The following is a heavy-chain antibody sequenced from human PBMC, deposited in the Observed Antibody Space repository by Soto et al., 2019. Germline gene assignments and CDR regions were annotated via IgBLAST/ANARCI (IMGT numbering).Heavy chain of an antibody. J-gene: IGHJ3*02. CDR2: INAGNGDT. Sequence: QVQLVQSGAEVEKPGASVKVSCKASGYTLTIYAMHWVRQAPGQRLEWMGWINAGNGDTKYSQKFQGRVTISRDTYERTVYMELSSLRSEDTAVYYCARDCTYCGGDTGLDALDIWGQGTMVTVSS. CDR1: GYTLTIYA. D-gene: IGHD2-21*01. CDR3: ARDCTYCGGDTGLDALDI. V-gene: IGHV1-3*01.